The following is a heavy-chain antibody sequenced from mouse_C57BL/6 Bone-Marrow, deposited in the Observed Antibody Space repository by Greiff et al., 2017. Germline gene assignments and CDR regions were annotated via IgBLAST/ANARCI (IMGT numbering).Heavy chain of an antibody. CDR3: AIFITTVVALDD. V-gene: IGHV1-69*01. Sequence: VQLQQPGAELVMPGASVKLSCKASGYTFTSYWMHWVKQRPGQGLEWIGEIDPSDSYTNYNQKFKGKSTLTVDKSSSTAYMQLSSLTSEDSAVYYCAIFITTVVALDDWGQGTTLTVSS. CDR1: GYTFTSYW. CDR2: IDPSDSYT. D-gene: IGHD1-1*01. J-gene: IGHJ2*01.